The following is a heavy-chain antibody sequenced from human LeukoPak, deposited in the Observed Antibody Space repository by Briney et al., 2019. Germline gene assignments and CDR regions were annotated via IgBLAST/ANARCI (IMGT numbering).Heavy chain of an antibody. J-gene: IGHJ4*02. D-gene: IGHD6-13*01. CDR3: ARGAGAAAYFDY. CDR1: GFSLSSYS. CDR2: ICGSGTNT. V-gene: IGHV3-23*01. Sequence: GGSLRLSCVPSGFSLSSYSMKWVRQAPGEGLEWVSAICGSGTNTYYAHSLKGRFTISRDNSKNTLYLQMKTLSAEDTALYYCARGAGAAAYFDYWGQGTLVTASS.